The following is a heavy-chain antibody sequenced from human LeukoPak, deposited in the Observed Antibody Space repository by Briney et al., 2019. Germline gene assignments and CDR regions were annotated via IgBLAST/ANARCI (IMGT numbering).Heavy chain of an antibody. CDR2: INHSGST. J-gene: IGHJ4*02. Sequence: SETLSLTCAVYGGSFSGYYWSWIRQPPGKGLEWIGEINHSGSTNYNPSLKSRVTISVDTSKNQFSLKLSSVTAADTAVYYCASPPLGIVSSTSGHGRLDYWGRGPRGTV. V-gene: IGHV4-34*01. CDR3: ASPPLGIVSSTSGHGRLDY. D-gene: IGHD2-2*01. CDR1: GGSFSGYY.